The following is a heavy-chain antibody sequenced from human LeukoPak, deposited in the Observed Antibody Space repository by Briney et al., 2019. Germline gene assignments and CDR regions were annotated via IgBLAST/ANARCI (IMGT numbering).Heavy chain of an antibody. CDR2: INLNSGGT. Sequence: GASVKVSCKASGYTFTAYYMHWVRQAPGQGLEWMGWINLNSGGTNYAQKFQGRVTMTRDTSISAAYMELRSLRSDDTAVYYCARDMRDTAMVTFDYWGQGTLVTVSS. D-gene: IGHD5-18*01. V-gene: IGHV1-2*02. CDR1: GYTFTAYY. J-gene: IGHJ4*02. CDR3: ARDMRDTAMVTFDY.